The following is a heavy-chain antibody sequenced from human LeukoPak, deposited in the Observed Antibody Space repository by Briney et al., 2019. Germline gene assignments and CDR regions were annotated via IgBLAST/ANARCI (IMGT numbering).Heavy chain of an antibody. J-gene: IGHJ4*02. D-gene: IGHD3-3*01. V-gene: IGHV4-38-2*02. CDR2: IYHSGST. CDR3: ARGIPYYDFWSGPIDY. Sequence: SETLSLTCTVSGYSISSGYYWGWIRQPPGMGLEWIGSIYHSGSTYYNPSLKSRVTISVDTSKNQFSLKLSSVTAADTAVYYCARGIPYYDFWSGPIDYWGQGTLVTVSS. CDR1: GYSISSGYY.